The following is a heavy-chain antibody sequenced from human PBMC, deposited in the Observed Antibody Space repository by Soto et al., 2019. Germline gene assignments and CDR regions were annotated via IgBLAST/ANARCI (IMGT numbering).Heavy chain of an antibody. J-gene: IGHJ6*02. CDR3: AKSRTAMVTKLFYYYGMDV. CDR2: ISYDGSNK. V-gene: IGHV3-30*18. CDR1: GFTFSSYG. Sequence: LRLSCAASGFTFSSYGMHWVRQAPGKGLEWVAVISYDGSNKYYADSVKGRFTISRDNSKNTLYLQMNSLRAEDTAVYYCAKSRTAMVTKLFYYYGMDVWGQGTTVTVSS. D-gene: IGHD5-18*01.